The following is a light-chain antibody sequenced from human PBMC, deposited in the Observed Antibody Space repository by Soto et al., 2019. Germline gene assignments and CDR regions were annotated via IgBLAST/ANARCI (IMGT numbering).Light chain of an antibody. CDR2: GAS. J-gene: IGKJ1*01. V-gene: IGKV3-20*01. Sequence: EIVLTQSPGTLSLSPGERATLSCRASQSVSSSYLAWYQQKPGQAPRLLIYGASSRATGIPDRFSGSGSGTDFTLTISRLEPEDFAVYYCQPYGSSPWTFGQATKVEIK. CDR1: QSVSSSY. CDR3: QPYGSSPWT.